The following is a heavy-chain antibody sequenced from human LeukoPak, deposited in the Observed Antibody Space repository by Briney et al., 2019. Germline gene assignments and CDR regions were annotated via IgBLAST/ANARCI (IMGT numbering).Heavy chain of an antibody. Sequence: PSETLSLTCAVYGGSFSGYYWSWIRQPPGKGLEWIGEINHSGSTNYNPSLKSRVTISVDTSKNQFSLKLSSVTAADTAVYYCARLRYYYDSSGFASGYYYYMDVWGKGTTVTISS. D-gene: IGHD3-22*01. CDR3: ARLRYYYDSSGFASGYYYYMDV. J-gene: IGHJ6*03. V-gene: IGHV4-34*01. CDR2: INHSGST. CDR1: GGSFSGYY.